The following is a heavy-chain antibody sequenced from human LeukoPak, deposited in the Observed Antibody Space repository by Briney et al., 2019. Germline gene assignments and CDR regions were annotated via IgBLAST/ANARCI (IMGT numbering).Heavy chain of an antibody. CDR3: GRHISSLYNYYGMDV. J-gene: IGHJ6*02. CDR1: GFTVSNNY. Sequence: PGGSLRLSCAASGFTVSNNYMSWVRQAPGKGLKWVSVIYSAGSTYYADSVKGRFTISRDNSKNTLYLQMNSLRAEDTAVYYCGRHISSLYNYYGMDVWGQGTTVTVSS. V-gene: IGHV3-53*01. D-gene: IGHD6-6*01. CDR2: IYSAGST.